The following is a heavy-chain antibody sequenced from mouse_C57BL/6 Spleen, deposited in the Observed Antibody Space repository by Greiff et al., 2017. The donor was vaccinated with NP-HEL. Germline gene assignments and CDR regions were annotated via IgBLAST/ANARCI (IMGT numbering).Heavy chain of an antibody. J-gene: IGHJ4*01. CDR1: GYAFSSSW. CDR2: IYPGDGDT. CDR3: ARITTGNYYARDY. D-gene: IGHD1-1*01. Sequence: VQLQQSGPELVKPGASVKISCKASGYAFSSSWMNWVKQRPGKGLEWIGRIYPGDGDTNYNGKFKGKATLTADKSSSTAYMQLRSLTSEDSAVYCCARITTGNYYARDYWGQGTSVTVSS. V-gene: IGHV1-82*01.